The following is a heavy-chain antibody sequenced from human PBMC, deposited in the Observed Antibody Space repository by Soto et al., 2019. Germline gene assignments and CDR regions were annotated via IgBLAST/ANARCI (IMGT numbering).Heavy chain of an antibody. CDR2: IIPIFGTA. Sequence: VASVKVSCKASGGTFSSYAISWVRQAPGQGLEWMGGIIPIFGTANYAQKFQGRVTITADESTSTAYMELSSLRSEDTAVYYCALYSSGWYPIPDYWGQGTLVTVSS. J-gene: IGHJ4*02. D-gene: IGHD6-19*01. CDR3: ALYSSGWYPIPDY. V-gene: IGHV1-69*13. CDR1: GGTFSSYA.